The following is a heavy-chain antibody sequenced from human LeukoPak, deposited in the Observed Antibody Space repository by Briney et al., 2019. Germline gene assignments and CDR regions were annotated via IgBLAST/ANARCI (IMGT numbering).Heavy chain of an antibody. D-gene: IGHD3-10*01. CDR2: ISGDGANK. CDR1: GFTFSYDY. V-gene: IGHV3-11*04. J-gene: IGHJ3*02. CDR3: ERNAFVFAEDFIIPNAFDI. Sequence: GVSLRLSCSASGFTFSYDYMMWIHQAPGKGLEWVSYISGDGANKFYADCVKGLFTVSRDIAKNSLYLQMNILTGEDEAIYYSERNAFVFAEDFIIPNAFDIWGQGTLVTVSS.